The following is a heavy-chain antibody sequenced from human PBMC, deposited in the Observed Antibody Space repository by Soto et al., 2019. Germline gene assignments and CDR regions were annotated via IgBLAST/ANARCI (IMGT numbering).Heavy chain of an antibody. Sequence: SETLSLTCAVYGGSFGGYYWSWIRQPPGKGLEWIGEINHSGSTNYNPSLKSRVTISVDTSKNQFSLKLSSVTAADTAVYYCARGLYYDFWSGYFPNWYFDLWGRGTLVTVS. CDR3: ARGLYYDFWSGYFPNWYFDL. CDR1: GGSFGGYY. D-gene: IGHD3-3*01. J-gene: IGHJ2*01. CDR2: INHSGST. V-gene: IGHV4-34*01.